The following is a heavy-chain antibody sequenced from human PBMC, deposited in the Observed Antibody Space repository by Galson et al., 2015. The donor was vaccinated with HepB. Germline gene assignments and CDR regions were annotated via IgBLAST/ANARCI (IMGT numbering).Heavy chain of an antibody. V-gene: IGHV1-24*01. CDR2: FDPEDGET. Sequence: SCKVSGYTLTELSMHWVRQAPGKGLEWMGGFDPEDGETIYAQKFQGRVTMTEDTYTDTAYMELSSLRSEDTAVYYCATSRGWGYCTGGVCYQNAFDIWGQGTMVTVSS. CDR3: ATSRGWGYCTGGVCYQNAFDI. D-gene: IGHD2-8*02. J-gene: IGHJ3*02. CDR1: GYTLTELS.